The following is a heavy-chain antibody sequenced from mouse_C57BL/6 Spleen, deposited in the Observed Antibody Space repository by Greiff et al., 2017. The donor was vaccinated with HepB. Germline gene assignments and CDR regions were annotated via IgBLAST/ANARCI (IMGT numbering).Heavy chain of an antibody. V-gene: IGHV1-20*01. CDR3: ARGGNWWYFDV. CDR2: INPYNGDT. D-gene: IGHD4-1*01. CDR1: GYSFTGYF. Sequence: EVQLQQSGPELVKPGDSVKISCKASGYSFTGYFMNWVMQSHGKSLEWIGRINPYNGDTFYNQKFKGKATLTVDKSSSTAHMELRSLTSEDSAVYYCARGGNWWYFDVWGTGTTVTVSS. J-gene: IGHJ1*03.